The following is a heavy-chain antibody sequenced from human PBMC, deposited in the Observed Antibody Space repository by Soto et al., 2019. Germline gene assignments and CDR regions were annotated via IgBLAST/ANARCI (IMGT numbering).Heavy chain of an antibody. D-gene: IGHD4-17*01. Sequence: ESGGDVVQPGRSLRLSCAVSGFTFSLYGMHWVRQAPGKGLEWVAFISYEGRNKYYADSVKGRFTLSRDNSKNTLSLQMESLRPEDTAVYYCAKGRDSTLLRWQYFDNWGQGTQVTVSS. CDR3: AKGRDSTLLRWQYFDN. CDR1: GFTFSLYG. CDR2: ISYEGRNK. V-gene: IGHV3-30*18. J-gene: IGHJ4*02.